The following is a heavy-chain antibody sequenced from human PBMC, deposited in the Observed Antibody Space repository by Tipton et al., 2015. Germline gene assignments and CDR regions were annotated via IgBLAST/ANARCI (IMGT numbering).Heavy chain of an antibody. CDR3: ARFMGYSYGPDNWFDP. D-gene: IGHD5-18*01. J-gene: IGHJ5*02. CDR1: GGSVNEYY. Sequence: TLSLTCTVSGGSVNEYYLTWIRQPPGKGLEWIGYIYNSRSTNSNPSLKSRLTISIDTSNNQFSLKLRSVTAADTAVYYCARFMGYSYGPDNWFDPWGQGTLVTVSS. CDR2: IYNSRST. V-gene: IGHV4-59*02.